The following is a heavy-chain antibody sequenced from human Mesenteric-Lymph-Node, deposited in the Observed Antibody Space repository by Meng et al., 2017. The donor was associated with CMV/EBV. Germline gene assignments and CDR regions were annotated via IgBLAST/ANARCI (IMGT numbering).Heavy chain of an antibody. D-gene: IGHD5-18*01. CDR1: RFTFGRYE. CDR3: ASRNRSRGYSYGTIDY. Sequence: GGSLRLSCEASRFTFGRYEMNWVRQAPGKGLEWISYISSGGHMIYYAESVRGRFTISRDNARNSLYLQMDSLRVEDTAVYYCASRNRSRGYSYGTIDYWGQGTLVTVSS. CDR2: ISSGGHMI. V-gene: IGHV3-48*03. J-gene: IGHJ4*02.